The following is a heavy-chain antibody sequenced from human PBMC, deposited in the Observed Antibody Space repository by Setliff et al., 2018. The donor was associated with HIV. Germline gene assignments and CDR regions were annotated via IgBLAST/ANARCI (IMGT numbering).Heavy chain of an antibody. J-gene: IGHJ4*02. Sequence: ASVKVSCKASNYTFISFGINWVRQAPGQGLEWMGWISGYNGNTNYAQKVQGRVTMTTDTSTSTAYMELRSLISDDTAVYYCARNAAGATSYYDSSGYSDLDYWGQGTLVTVSS. CDR2: ISGYNGNT. V-gene: IGHV1-18*01. D-gene: IGHD3-22*01. CDR1: NYTFISFG. CDR3: ARNAAGATSYYDSSGYSDLDY.